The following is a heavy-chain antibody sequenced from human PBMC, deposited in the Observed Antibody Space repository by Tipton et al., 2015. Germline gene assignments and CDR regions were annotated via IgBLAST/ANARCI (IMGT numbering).Heavy chain of an antibody. D-gene: IGHD1-26*01. V-gene: IGHV3-21*04. CDR1: GFTFSNYS. CDR2: ISSSTSYI. Sequence: SLRLSCAASGFTFSNYSMNWVRQAPGKGLEWVSSISSSTSYIYYADSVRGRFTVSRDNSKNTLYLQMVSLRAEDTALYYCARNSAYYFAMDVWGQGTTVTVSS. J-gene: IGHJ6*02. CDR3: ARNSAYYFAMDV.